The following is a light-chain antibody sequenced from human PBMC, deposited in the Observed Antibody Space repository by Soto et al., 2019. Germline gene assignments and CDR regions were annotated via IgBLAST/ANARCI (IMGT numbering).Light chain of an antibody. CDR3: QQYGSSQWT. CDR1: QSVKSN. CDR2: GAS. Sequence: EIVLTQSPGTLSLSPGERATLSCRASQSVKSNLAWYQQRTGQAPRLLIYGASSRATGIPDRFSGSGSGTDFTLTISRLEPEDFAVYYCQQYGSSQWTFGQGTKVDIK. J-gene: IGKJ1*01. V-gene: IGKV3-20*01.